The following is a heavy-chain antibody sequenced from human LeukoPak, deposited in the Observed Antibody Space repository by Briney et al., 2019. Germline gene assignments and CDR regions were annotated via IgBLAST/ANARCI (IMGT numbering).Heavy chain of an antibody. CDR2: ITPKNGGT. CDR1: GYTFTGYR. Sequence: GASVKVSCKTSGYTFTGYRLHWVRQIPGQGLEWMAWITPKNGGTNYAEKFQGRLTMTRDMSISTTYMELSSLRSDDTAVYYCATSGSTWYNDYWGQGTLVTVSS. J-gene: IGHJ4*02. V-gene: IGHV1-2*02. CDR3: ATSGSTWYNDY. D-gene: IGHD6-13*01.